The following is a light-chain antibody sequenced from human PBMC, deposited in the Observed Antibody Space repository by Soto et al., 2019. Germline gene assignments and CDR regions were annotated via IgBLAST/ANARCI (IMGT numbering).Light chain of an antibody. CDR1: QGISNY. Sequence: DIQMTQSPSSLSASVGDRVTITCRAKQGISNYLAWYQQKPGKVPKLLIYGASTLQSGVPSRFSGSGSGTDFTLTISSLQPEDVATYYCQGYNSAPQLTFGGGTKVDIK. CDR3: QGYNSAPQLT. J-gene: IGKJ4*01. CDR2: GAS. V-gene: IGKV1-27*01.